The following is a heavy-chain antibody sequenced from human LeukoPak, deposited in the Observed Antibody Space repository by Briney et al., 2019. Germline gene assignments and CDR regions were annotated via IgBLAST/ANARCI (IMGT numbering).Heavy chain of an antibody. V-gene: IGHV3-23*01. CDR3: AKGRSADITAAINY. Sequence: TGGSLRLSCAASGFTFINSAMNWVRQGPGKGLGWVSGISGSGDSTYYADSVKGRFTTSRDSSNNTLFLQINSLRAADTAAYYCAKGRSADITAAINYWGQGTLVTVSS. D-gene: IGHD6-25*01. J-gene: IGHJ4*02. CDR1: GFTFINSA. CDR2: ISGSGDST.